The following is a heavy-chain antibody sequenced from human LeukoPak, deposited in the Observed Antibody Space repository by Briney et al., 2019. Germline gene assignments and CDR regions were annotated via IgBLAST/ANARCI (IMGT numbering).Heavy chain of an antibody. V-gene: IGHV3-23*01. J-gene: IGHJ3*02. D-gene: IGHD6-13*01. Sequence: GGSLRLSCAASGFTFSSYGMNWVRLAPGQGLEWISSISGSGGSTYYADSVKGRFTISRDNSKNTLYLQMNSLRAEDTAVYYCAKDTIAAAVGAFDIWGQGTMVTVSS. CDR1: GFTFSSYG. CDR2: ISGSGGST. CDR3: AKDTIAAAVGAFDI.